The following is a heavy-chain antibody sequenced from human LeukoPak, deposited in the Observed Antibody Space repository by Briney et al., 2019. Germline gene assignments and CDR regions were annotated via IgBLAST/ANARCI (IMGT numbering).Heavy chain of an antibody. CDR2: ISGSGGST. Sequence: PGGSLRLSCAASGFTFSSYAMSWVRQAPGKRLEWVSAISGSGGSTYYADPVKGRFTISRDNSKNTLYLQMNSLRAEDTAVYYCAKGGAYYYDSSGFYWGQGTLVTVSS. CDR3: AKGGAYYYDSSGFY. D-gene: IGHD3-22*01. J-gene: IGHJ4*02. CDR1: GFTFSSYA. V-gene: IGHV3-23*01.